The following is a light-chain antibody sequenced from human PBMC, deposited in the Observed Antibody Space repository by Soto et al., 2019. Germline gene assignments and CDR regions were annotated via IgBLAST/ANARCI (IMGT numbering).Light chain of an antibody. CDR1: QSVSSY. CDR2: DAS. Sequence: EILLTQSPATLSLSPGERATLSCRARQSVSSYLAWYQQKPGQAPRLLIYDASNRATGIPARFSGSGSGTDFTLTISSLEPEDFAVYYCQQRSNWPITFGQGTRLEIK. V-gene: IGKV3-11*01. CDR3: QQRSNWPIT. J-gene: IGKJ5*01.